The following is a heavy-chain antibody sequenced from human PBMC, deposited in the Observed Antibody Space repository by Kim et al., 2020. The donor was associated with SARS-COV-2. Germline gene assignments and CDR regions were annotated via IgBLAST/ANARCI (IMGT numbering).Heavy chain of an antibody. D-gene: IGHD1-1*01. CDR2: IWYDGSNK. V-gene: IGHV3-33*01. CDR3: AREGETGTHGAYYFDY. Sequence: GGSLRLSCAASGFTFSSYGMHWVRQAPGKGLEWVAVIWYDGSNKYYADSVKGRFTISRDNSKNTLYLQMNSLRAEDTAVYYCAREGETGTHGAYYFDYWGQGTLVTVSS. CDR1: GFTFSSYG. J-gene: IGHJ4*02.